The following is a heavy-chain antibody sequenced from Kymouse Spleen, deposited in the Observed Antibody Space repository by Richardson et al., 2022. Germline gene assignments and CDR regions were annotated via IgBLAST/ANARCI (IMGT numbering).Heavy chain of an antibody. J-gene: IGHJ6*02. Sequence: QVQLVQSGAEVKKPGASVKVSCKASGYTFTSYGISWVRQAPGQGLEWMGWISAYNGNTNYAQKLQGRVTMTTDTSTSTAYMELRSLRSDDTAVYYCAREGPDYYDSSGSPYYGMDVWGQGTTVTVSS. CDR2: ISAYNGNT. D-gene: IGHD3-22*01. CDR1: GYTFTSYG. CDR3: AREGPDYYDSSGSPYYGMDV. V-gene: IGHV1-18*01.